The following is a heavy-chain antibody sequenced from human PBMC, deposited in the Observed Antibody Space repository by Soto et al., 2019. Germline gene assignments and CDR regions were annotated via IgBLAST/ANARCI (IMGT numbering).Heavy chain of an antibody. J-gene: IGHJ6*02. D-gene: IGHD3-9*01. V-gene: IGHV5-51*01. CDR1: GYSFTSYW. CDR3: ARSGITIFWCYGMDV. CDR2: IYPGDSDT. Sequence: GESLKISCKGSGYSFTSYWIGWVRQMPGKGLEWMGIIYPGDSDTRYSPSFQGQVTISADKSISTAYLQWSSLKASDTAMYYCARSGITIFWCYGMDVWGQGTTVTVSS.